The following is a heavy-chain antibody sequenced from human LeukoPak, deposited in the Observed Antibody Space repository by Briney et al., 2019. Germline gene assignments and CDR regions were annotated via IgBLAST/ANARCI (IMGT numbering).Heavy chain of an antibody. CDR3: ARDHLYNFDY. CDR1: GFTFSSYS. J-gene: IGHJ4*02. V-gene: IGHV3-48*02. Sequence: GGSLTLSCAASGFTFSSYSMNWVRQAPGKGLEWVSYISRGSSDIYYADSVKGRFTISRDNAKNSLYLQMNSLRDEDTAVYYCARDHLYNFDYWGQGTLVTVSS. D-gene: IGHD1-1*01. CDR2: ISRGSSDI.